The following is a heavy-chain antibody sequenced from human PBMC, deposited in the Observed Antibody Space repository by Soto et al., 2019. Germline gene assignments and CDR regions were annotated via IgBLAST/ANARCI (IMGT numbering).Heavy chain of an antibody. V-gene: IGHV4-39*01. CDR3: ARGFGRSHFGY. J-gene: IGHJ4*02. Sequence: PSETLSLTCTVSGGSISSRDSYWGWIRQPPGKGLEWIGSFHYSGSTYYNPSLKSRVTISVDTSKNQLSLRVTSVTAADTAVYYCARGFGRSHFGYWDQGTLVTVSS. D-gene: IGHD3-16*01. CDR1: GGSISSRDSY. CDR2: FHYSGST.